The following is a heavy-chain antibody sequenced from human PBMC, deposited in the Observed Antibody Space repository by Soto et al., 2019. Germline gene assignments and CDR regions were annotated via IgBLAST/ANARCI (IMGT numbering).Heavy chain of an antibody. CDR3: ARALGYGGNSAPDY. CDR1: GFTFSSCS. D-gene: IGHD2-21*02. J-gene: IGHJ4*02. V-gene: IGHV3-21*01. CDR2: ISSSSSYI. Sequence: PGGSLRLSCAASGFTFSSCSMNWVRQAPGKGLEWVSSISSSSSYIYYADSVKGRFTISRDNAKNSLYLQMNSLRAEDTAVYYCARALGYGGNSAPDYWGQGTLVTVSS.